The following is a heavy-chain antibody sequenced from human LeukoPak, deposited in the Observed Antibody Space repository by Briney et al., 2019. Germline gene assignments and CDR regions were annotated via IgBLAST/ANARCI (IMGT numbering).Heavy chain of an antibody. CDR2: ISSSSSYI. J-gene: IGHJ4*02. Sequence: GGSLRLSCAASGFTFSSYSMNWVRQAPGKGLEWVSSISSSSSYIYYADSVKGRFTISRDNAKNSLYLQMNSLRAEDTAVYYCAGGGAVVVPAAIKSSDYWGQGTLVTVSS. CDR3: AGGGAVVVPAAIKSSDY. D-gene: IGHD2-2*02. CDR1: GFTFSSYS. V-gene: IGHV3-21*01.